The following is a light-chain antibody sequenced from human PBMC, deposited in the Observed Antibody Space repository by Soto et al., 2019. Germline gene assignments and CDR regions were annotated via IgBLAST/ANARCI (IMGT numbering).Light chain of an antibody. J-gene: IGLJ1*01. CDR3: QSYDSSWSVV. V-gene: IGLV1-40*01. CDR1: SSNIGAGYD. Sequence: SVLTQPPSVSGAPGQRVTISCTGSSSNIGAGYDVHWYQQLPGTAPKLLIYGNSNRPSGVPDRFSGSKSGTSASLAITGHQAEDGVDYYCQSYDSSWSVVFGTGTKVT. CDR2: GNS.